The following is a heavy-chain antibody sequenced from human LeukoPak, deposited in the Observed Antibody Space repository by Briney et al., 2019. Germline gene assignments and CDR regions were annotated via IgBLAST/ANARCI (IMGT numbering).Heavy chain of an antibody. CDR3: AREGYDTLNGIPAEFFDH. J-gene: IGHJ1*01. V-gene: IGHV1-69*05. CDR1: RGTFSNYG. CDR2: IIPVFGTS. Sequence: ASVKVSCKPSRGTFSNYGVSWVRQAPGQGLQWTGGIIPVFGTSNYAPTFQGRVTITTDESTSTVYMELSGLTSEDTAVYYCAREGYDTLNGIPAEFFDHWGQGSLVIVSS. D-gene: IGHD3-9*01.